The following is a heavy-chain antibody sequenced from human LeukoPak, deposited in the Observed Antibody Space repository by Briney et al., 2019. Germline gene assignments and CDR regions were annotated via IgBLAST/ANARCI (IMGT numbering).Heavy chain of an antibody. V-gene: IGHV4-59*08. Sequence: PSETLSLTCTVSGGXISSYYWSWIRQPPGKGLEWIGYIYYSGSTNYNPSLESRVTISVDTSKNQFSLKLTSVTAADTAVYYCAAFKQWLVVLDFWGQGTLVTVSS. J-gene: IGHJ4*02. CDR1: GGXISSYY. D-gene: IGHD6-19*01. CDR2: IYYSGST. CDR3: AAFKQWLVVLDF.